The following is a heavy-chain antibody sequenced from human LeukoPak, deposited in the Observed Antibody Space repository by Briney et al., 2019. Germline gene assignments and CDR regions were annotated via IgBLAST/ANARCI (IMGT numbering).Heavy chain of an antibody. CDR1: GGTFSSYT. J-gene: IGHJ1*01. Sequence: AASVKVSCKASGGTFSSYTISWVRQAPGQGLEWMGRIIPILGIANYAQKFQGRVTITADKSTSTAYMELSSLRSEDTAVYYCARDYYDSSGYLLGGWGQGTLVTVSP. D-gene: IGHD3-22*01. V-gene: IGHV1-69*04. CDR3: ARDYYDSSGYLLGG. CDR2: IIPILGIA.